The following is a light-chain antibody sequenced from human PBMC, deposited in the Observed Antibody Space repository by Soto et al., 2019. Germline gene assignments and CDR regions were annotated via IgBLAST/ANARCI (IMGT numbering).Light chain of an antibody. Sequence: EVVMTQSPATLSVSPGETATLSCRASQSVSINLAWYQQKPGQAPRLLLYGASARATGIPARFSGSGSGTEFTLIISSLQSEDFAVYYCQQYNNRRTFGQGTKVEIK. CDR1: QSVSIN. V-gene: IGKV3-15*01. CDR2: GAS. CDR3: QQYNNRRT. J-gene: IGKJ1*01.